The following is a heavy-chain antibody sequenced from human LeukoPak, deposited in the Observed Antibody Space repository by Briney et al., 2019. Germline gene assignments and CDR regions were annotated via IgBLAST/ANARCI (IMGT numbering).Heavy chain of an antibody. CDR3: ARVVVVPAATYFDY. Sequence: ASVKVSCKASGYTYTSYGISWVRQAPGQGLEWMGWISAYNGNTNYAQKLQGRVTMTTDTSTSTAYMELRSLRSDDTAVYYCARVVVVPAATYFDYWGQGTLVTVSS. D-gene: IGHD2-2*01. CDR2: ISAYNGNT. V-gene: IGHV1-18*01. J-gene: IGHJ4*02. CDR1: GYTYTSYG.